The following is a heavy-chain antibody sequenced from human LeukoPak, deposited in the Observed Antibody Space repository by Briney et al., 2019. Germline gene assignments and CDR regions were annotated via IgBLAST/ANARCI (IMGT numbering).Heavy chain of an antibody. D-gene: IGHD3-10*01. CDR3: AYGSGSYPFDP. CDR2: INHSGST. Sequence: SETLSLTCAVYGGSFSGYYWSWIRQPPGKGLEWIGEINHSGSTNYNPSLKSRVTISVDTSKNQFSLKLSSVTAADTAAYYCAYGSGSYPFDPWGQGTLVTVSS. CDR1: GGSFSGYY. V-gene: IGHV4-34*01. J-gene: IGHJ5*02.